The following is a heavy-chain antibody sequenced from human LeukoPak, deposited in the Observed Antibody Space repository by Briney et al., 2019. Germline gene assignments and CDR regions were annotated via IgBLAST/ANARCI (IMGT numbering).Heavy chain of an antibody. V-gene: IGHV3-48*04. CDR2: ISSSGSTI. Sequence: GSLRLSCAASGFTFSSYSMNWVRQAPGKGLEWVSYISSSGSTIYYADSVKGRFTISRDNAKNSLYLQMNSLRAEDTAVYYCARVVDTAMVGLGAFDIWGQGTMVTVSS. CDR1: GFTFSSYS. J-gene: IGHJ3*02. D-gene: IGHD5-18*01. CDR3: ARVVDTAMVGLGAFDI.